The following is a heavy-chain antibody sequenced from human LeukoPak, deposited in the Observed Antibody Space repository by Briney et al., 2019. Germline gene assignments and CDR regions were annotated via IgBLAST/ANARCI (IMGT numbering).Heavy chain of an antibody. V-gene: IGHV3-11*04. D-gene: IGHD4-23*01. J-gene: IGHJ4*02. Sequence: GSLRLSCAASGFTFSDYYMSWIRQAPGKGLEWVSYISSSGSTIYYADSVKGRFTISRDNAKNSLYLQMNSLRAEDTAVYYCARDPATVVSPPDYWGQGTLVTVSS. CDR2: ISSSGSTI. CDR3: ARDPATVVSPPDY. CDR1: GFTFSDYY.